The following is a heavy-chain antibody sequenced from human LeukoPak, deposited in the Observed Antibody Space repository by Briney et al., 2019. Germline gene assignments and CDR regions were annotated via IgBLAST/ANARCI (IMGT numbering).Heavy chain of an antibody. CDR2: IKSKSERGTT. CDR1: GFTFSNGW. V-gene: IGHV3-15*01. D-gene: IGHD2-2*02. J-gene: IGHJ4*02. CDR3: TSNLYCSTSSCYTLDN. Sequence: GGSLRLSCAASGFTFSNGWMSWVRQAPGKGLEWVGRIKSKSERGTTDYAAPVKGRFTVSRDGSTNTVYLHMNSLKTEDTAVYFCTSNLYCSTSSCYTLDNWGQGALVAVSP.